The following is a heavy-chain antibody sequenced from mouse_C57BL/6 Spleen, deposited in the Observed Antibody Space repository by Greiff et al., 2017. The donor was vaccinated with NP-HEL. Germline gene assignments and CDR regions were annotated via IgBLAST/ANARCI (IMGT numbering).Heavy chain of an antibody. V-gene: IGHV5-9-1*02. Sequence: EVKVVESGEGLVKPGGSLKLSCAASGFTFSSYAMSWVRQTPEKRLEWVAYISSGGDYIYYADTVKGRFTISRDNARNTLYLQMSSLKSEDTAMYYCTRVGDGPYYFDYWGQGTTLTVSS. CDR1: GFTFSSYA. CDR3: TRVGDGPYYFDY. D-gene: IGHD3-1*01. CDR2: ISSGGDYI. J-gene: IGHJ2*01.